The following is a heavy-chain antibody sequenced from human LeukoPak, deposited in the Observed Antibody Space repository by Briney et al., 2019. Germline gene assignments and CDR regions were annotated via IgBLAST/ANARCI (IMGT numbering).Heavy chain of an antibody. CDR1: GFTFSSSW. J-gene: IGHJ4*02. CDR3: ASKAVTYYYDY. Sequence: PGGSLRLSCAASGFTFSSSWMTWVRQAPGKGLEWVANINNDGSGTYYVDSVEGRFTISRDNAKNSLFLQMNSLRAEDTAVYYCASKAVTYYYDYWGRGTLVIVSS. V-gene: IGHV3-7*05. CDR2: INNDGSGT. D-gene: IGHD4-17*01.